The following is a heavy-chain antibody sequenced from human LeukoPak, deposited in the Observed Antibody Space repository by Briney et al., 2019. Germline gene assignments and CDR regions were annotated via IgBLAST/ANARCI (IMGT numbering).Heavy chain of an antibody. CDR1: GFTFSGSA. CDR2: IDKKDKGYATAT. CDR3: TRDSGTYNRFDP. Sequence: GGSLRLSCAASGFTFSGSAIHGVRQSSGKGLEGVGQIDKKDKGYATATAYAASVKGRFTISRDDSINTAYLQMKSLKTEDTALYYCTRDSGTYNRFDPWGQGTLVTVSS. J-gene: IGHJ5*02. V-gene: IGHV3-73*01. D-gene: IGHD1-26*01.